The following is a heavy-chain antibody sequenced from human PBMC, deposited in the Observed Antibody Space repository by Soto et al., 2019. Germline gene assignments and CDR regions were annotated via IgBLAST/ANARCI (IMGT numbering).Heavy chain of an antibody. CDR3: ARGQVVVVAAYVDYGMDV. V-gene: IGHV1-46*01. D-gene: IGHD2-15*01. Sequence: ASVKVSCKASGYTFTSYYMHWVRQAPGQGLEWMGIINPSGGSTSYAQKFQGRVTMTRDTSTSTVYMELSSLRSEDTAVYYCARGQVVVVAAYVDYGMDVWGQGTKVTVSS. CDR2: INPSGGST. J-gene: IGHJ6*02. CDR1: GYTFTSYY.